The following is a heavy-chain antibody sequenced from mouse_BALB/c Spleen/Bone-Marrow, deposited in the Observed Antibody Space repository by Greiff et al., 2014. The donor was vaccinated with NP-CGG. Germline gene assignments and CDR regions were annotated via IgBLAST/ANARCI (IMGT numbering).Heavy chain of an antibody. J-gene: IGHJ1*01. V-gene: IGHV5-9-2*01. D-gene: IGHD1-1*01. CDR2: ISGGGSYT. Sequence: DVHLVESGGGLVKPGGSLKLSCAASGFTFSSYGMSWVRQTPEKRLEWVAIISGGGSYTYFSDSVKGRFTISRDNAKNNLNLQMSSLRSEDTALYYCARSLGSSYWYFDVWGAGTTVTDSS. CDR3: ARSLGSSYWYFDV. CDR1: GFTFSSYG.